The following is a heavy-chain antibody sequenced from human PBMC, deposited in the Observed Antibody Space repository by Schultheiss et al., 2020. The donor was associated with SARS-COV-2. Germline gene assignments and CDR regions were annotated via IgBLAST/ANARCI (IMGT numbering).Heavy chain of an antibody. Sequence: GSLRLSCAASGFTFSSYWMHWVRQAPGKGLVWVSRINSDGSSTSYADSVKGRFTISRDNAKNTLYLQMNSLRAEDTAVYYCASEDRQSGSIFDYWGQGTLVTVSS. CDR1: GFTFSSYW. V-gene: IGHV3-74*01. J-gene: IGHJ4*02. CDR3: ASEDRQSGSIFDY. D-gene: IGHD3-10*01. CDR2: INSDGSST.